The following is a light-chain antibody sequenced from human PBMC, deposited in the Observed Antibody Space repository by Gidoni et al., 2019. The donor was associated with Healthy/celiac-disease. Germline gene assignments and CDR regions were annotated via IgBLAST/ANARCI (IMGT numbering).Light chain of an antibody. J-gene: IGKJ4*01. V-gene: IGKV3-20*01. Sequence: IVLTQSPGTLSLSPGERATLSCRASQSVSSSYLAWYQQKPGQAPRLLIYGASSRATGIPERFSCSGSGTDFPLTISRLEPEDFGGYYCQQYGSSPLTFGGGTKVEIK. CDR2: GAS. CDR3: QQYGSSPLT. CDR1: QSVSSSY.